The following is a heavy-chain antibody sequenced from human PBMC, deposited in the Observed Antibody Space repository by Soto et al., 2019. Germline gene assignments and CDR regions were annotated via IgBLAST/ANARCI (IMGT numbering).Heavy chain of an antibody. Sequence: ASVKVSCKGSGYTFTSYHINWVRQATGQGLEWMGWMNPNSGNTGYAQTLQGRVTMTWDTSISTAYMELSSLRFEDTAMYYCERGHISSTKNWLDPWGQGTLVTVSS. CDR1: GYTFTSYH. CDR3: ERGHISSTKNWLDP. D-gene: IGHD6-6*01. CDR2: MNPNSGNT. J-gene: IGHJ5*02. V-gene: IGHV1-8*01.